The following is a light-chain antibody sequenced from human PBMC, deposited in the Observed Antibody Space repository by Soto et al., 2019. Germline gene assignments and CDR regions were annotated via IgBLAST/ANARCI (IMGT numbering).Light chain of an antibody. CDR2: EVS. CDR3: SSYTSSSTRV. CDR1: SSDVGGYNY. J-gene: IGLJ3*02. V-gene: IGLV2-14*01. Sequence: QSALTQPASVSGSPGQSITISCTGTSSDVGGYNYVSWYQQHPGKAPKLMIYEVSNRPSGASNCFAVSKAGNTASLTISGLQAEDEADYYCSSYTSSSTRVFGGGTKLTVL.